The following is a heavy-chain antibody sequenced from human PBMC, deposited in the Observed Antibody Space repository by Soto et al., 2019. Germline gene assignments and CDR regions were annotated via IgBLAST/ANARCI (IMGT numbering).Heavy chain of an antibody. CDR2: IGSGDT. CDR3: ARENGPYGFDL. D-gene: IGHD2-8*01. V-gene: IGHV1-18*01. Sequence: QVQLVQSGATQEKPGASVKVSCEAFGYSFDSYAYSWVRQAPGQGLEWMGRIGSGDTNYAQKLQGRVTMTTDTSTSTAYMELRSLRSDDTAMYYCARENGPYGFDLWGKGTMVKVSS. J-gene: IGHJ3*01. CDR1: GYSFDSYA.